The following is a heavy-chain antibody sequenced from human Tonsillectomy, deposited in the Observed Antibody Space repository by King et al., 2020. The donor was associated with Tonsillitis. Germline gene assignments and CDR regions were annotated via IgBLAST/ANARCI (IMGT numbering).Heavy chain of an antibody. Sequence: VQLVESGGGLVQPGRSVRLSCEASGFTFSSYWMHWVRQAPGKELVWVSHINGDGTNTNYADSVKGRFTISRDNAKNTLYLQMNSLRAEDTAVYFCATVGSSAYYVYWGPGTLVTVSS. J-gene: IGHJ4*02. CDR2: INGDGTNT. CDR1: GFTFSSYW. D-gene: IGHD3-22*01. V-gene: IGHV3-74*01. CDR3: ATVGSSAYYVY.